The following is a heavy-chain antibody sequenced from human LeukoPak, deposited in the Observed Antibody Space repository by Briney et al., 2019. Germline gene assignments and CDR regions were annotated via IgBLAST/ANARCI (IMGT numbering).Heavy chain of an antibody. J-gene: IGHJ4*02. CDR2: IYTSGST. V-gene: IGHV4-4*02. D-gene: IGHD3-3*01. CDR3: ARGFLEWLQFDY. CDR1: GGSISSSNW. Sequence: SGTLSLTCAVSGGSISSSNWWSWVRQPPGKGLEWIGRIYTSGSTNYNPSLKSRVTISVDTSKNQFSLKLSSVTAADTAVYYCARGFLEWLQFDYWGQGTLVTVSS.